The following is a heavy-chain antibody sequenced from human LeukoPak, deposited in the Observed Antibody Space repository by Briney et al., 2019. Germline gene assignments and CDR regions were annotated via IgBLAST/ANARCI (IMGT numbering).Heavy chain of an antibody. Sequence: GGSLRLSCAASGFTFSNYWMHWVRQGPGEGLVWVSRINSDGETTSYADSVKGRFTISRDNAKNTLYLEMNSLRDEGTAVYYCARAMRSGYDYWGQGTLVTVSS. CDR2: INSDGETT. CDR1: GFTFSNYW. V-gene: IGHV3-74*01. D-gene: IGHD5-12*01. J-gene: IGHJ4*02. CDR3: ARAMRSGYDY.